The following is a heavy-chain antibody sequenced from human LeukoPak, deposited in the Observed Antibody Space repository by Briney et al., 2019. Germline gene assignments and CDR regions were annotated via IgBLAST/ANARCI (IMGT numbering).Heavy chain of an antibody. V-gene: IGHV4-30-4*08. CDR2: IYYSGST. CDR3: ARQNLLATPGYFDY. Sequence: SETLSLTCTVSGGSISSGDYYWSWIRQPRGKGLEWIVYIYYSGSTYYNPSLKSRVTISVDTSKNQFSLKLSSVTAADTAVYYCARQNLLATPGYFDYWGQGTLVTVSS. CDR1: GGSISSGDYY. J-gene: IGHJ4*02.